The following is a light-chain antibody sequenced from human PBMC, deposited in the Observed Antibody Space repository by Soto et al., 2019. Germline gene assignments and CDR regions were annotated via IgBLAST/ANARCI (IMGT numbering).Light chain of an antibody. V-gene: IGKV1-17*01. Sequence: DIQMTQCPASVSSSLGERVTITCGASQVIGSSFIGWYQQKVGRPPKRLIYATSTLQSGVPSRFSGSGYGTEFTLTISSLQPEDFATYYCQEYNSGWRFGQGTKVDI. CDR1: QVIGSS. CDR3: QEYNSGWR. CDR2: ATS. J-gene: IGKJ1*01.